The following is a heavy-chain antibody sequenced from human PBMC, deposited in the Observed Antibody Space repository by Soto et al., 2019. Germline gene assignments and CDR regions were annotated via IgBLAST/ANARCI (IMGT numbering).Heavy chain of an antibody. D-gene: IGHD6-19*01. V-gene: IGHV4-34*01. J-gene: IGHJ4*02. Sequence: QVQLQQWGAGLLKPSETLSLTCAVYGGSFSGYYWSWIRQPPGRGLEWIGEINPSGSTNYNPSLQRRVAISVGRSKTQLPLKQSSVTAADTAVSYCASRGGYGDFDYCCQGTLVTVSS. CDR3: ASRGGYGDFDY. CDR2: INPSGST. CDR1: GGSFSGYY.